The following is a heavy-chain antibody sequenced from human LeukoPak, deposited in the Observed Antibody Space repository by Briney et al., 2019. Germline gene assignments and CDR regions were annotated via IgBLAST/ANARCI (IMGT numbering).Heavy chain of an antibody. Sequence: GGSLRLSCAASGFTFSSYAMSWVRQAPGKGLEGSSAFSGSGGSTYYADSVKGRFTISRDNSKNTLYLQVNSLRAEDTAVYYCAKGGHYYGSGSYYYYWGQGTLVTVSS. CDR1: GFTFSSYA. CDR3: AKGGHYYGSGSYYYY. V-gene: IGHV3-23*01. CDR2: FSGSGGST. J-gene: IGHJ4*02. D-gene: IGHD3-10*01.